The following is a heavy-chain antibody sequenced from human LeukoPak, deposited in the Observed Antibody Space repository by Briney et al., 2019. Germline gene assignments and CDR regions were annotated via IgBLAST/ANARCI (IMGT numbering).Heavy chain of an antibody. CDR3: ARTRYSSRYHAFDN. J-gene: IGHJ4*02. Sequence: SETLSLTCIVSGGSISSGGYYWSWIRQHPGKGLEWIGYIFYSGSTYYNPSLKSRVTISVDTSKNQFSLELSSVAAADTAVYYCARTRYSSRYHAFDNWGQGTLVTVSS. CDR2: IFYSGST. D-gene: IGHD1-1*01. CDR1: GGSISSGGYY. V-gene: IGHV4-31*03.